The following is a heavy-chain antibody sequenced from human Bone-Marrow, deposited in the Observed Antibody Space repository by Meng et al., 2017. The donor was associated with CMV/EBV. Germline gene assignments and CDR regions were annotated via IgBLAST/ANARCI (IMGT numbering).Heavy chain of an antibody. Sequence: SETLSLTCTVSGGSISSGDYYWSWIRQPPGKGLEWIGYIYYSGSTYYNPSLKSRVTISVDTSKNQFSLKLSSVTAADTAVYYCAGVGISNDAFDIWGQGTMVTVSS. J-gene: IGHJ3*02. D-gene: IGHD1-26*01. CDR2: IYYSGST. CDR3: AGVGISNDAFDI. V-gene: IGHV4-61*08. CDR1: GGSISSGDYY.